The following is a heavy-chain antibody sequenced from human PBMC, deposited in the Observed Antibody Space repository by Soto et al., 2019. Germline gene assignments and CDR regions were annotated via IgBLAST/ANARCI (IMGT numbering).Heavy chain of an antibody. CDR3: ARAGYSSSSRRWYFDL. J-gene: IGHJ2*01. CDR2: IIPIFGTA. D-gene: IGHD6-6*01. V-gene: IGHV1-69*13. CDR1: GGTFSSYA. Sequence: ASVKVSCKASGGTFSSYAISWVRQAPGQGLEWMGGIIPIFGTANYAQKFQGRVTITADESTSTAYMELSSLRSEDTAVYYCARAGYSSSSRRWYFDLWGRGTLVTVSS.